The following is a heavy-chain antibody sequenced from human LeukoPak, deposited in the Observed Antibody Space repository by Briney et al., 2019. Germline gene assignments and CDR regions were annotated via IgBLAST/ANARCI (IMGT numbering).Heavy chain of an antibody. Sequence: SDTLPLTCTVSGVSISSYYWSWIRQPPGKGLEWIGYINYSGSTNYNPSLKSRVTISVDTSKNQFSLKLSSVTAADTAVYYCARDYYDSSGFHMTFDIWGQGTMVTVSS. D-gene: IGHD3-22*01. CDR3: ARDYYDSSGFHMTFDI. CDR1: GVSISSYY. CDR2: INYSGST. J-gene: IGHJ3*02. V-gene: IGHV4-59*01.